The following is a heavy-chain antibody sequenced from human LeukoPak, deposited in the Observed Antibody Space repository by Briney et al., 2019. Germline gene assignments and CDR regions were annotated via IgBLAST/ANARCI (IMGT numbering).Heavy chain of an antibody. D-gene: IGHD1-1*01. V-gene: IGHV5-51*01. CDR3: ARFWNDPYYFDD. CDR1: GYSFTIYW. CDR2: IYPGDSDT. J-gene: IGHJ4*02. Sequence: RRESLKISCLGSGYSFTIYWIGWVRQMPGKSVEWVGIIYPGDSDTRYSPSFQGQFTISADKSLSTSSLQWSSLRPPDTAMSCCARFWNDPYYFDDWGQGTLVTVSS.